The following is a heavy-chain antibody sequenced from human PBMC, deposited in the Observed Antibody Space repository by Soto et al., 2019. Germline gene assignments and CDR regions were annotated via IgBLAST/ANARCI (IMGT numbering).Heavy chain of an antibody. V-gene: IGHV5-51*01. Sequence: GESLKISCKGSGYSFTSYLIGWVRQMPGKGLEWMGIIYPGDSDTRYSPSFQGQVTISADKSISTAYLQWSSLKASDTAMYYCARSGESFVCPFDYWGQGTLFTVSS. CDR1: GYSFTSYL. CDR3: ARSGESFVCPFDY. D-gene: IGHD3-10*01. CDR2: IYPGDSDT. J-gene: IGHJ4*02.